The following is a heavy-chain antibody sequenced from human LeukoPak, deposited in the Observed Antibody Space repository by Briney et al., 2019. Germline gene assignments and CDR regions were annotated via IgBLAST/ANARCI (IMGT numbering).Heavy chain of an antibody. CDR1: GGSISSGSYY. D-gene: IGHD6-19*01. J-gene: IGHJ6*03. CDR2: IYTSGST. CDR3: ARVGGWFARGIAVAGTGLIPYYYYMDV. V-gene: IGHV4-61*02. Sequence: SQTLSLTCTVSGGSISSGSYYWSWIRQPAGKGLEWIGRIYTSGSTNYNPSLKSRVTISVDTSKNQFSLKLSSVTAADTAVFYCARVGGWFARGIAVAGTGLIPYYYYMDVWGKGNPGHRLL.